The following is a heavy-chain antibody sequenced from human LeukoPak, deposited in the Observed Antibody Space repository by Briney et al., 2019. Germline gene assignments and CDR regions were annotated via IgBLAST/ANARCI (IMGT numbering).Heavy chain of an antibody. CDR3: ARDRDLGDAFDI. J-gene: IGHJ3*02. V-gene: IGHV4-59*01. CDR1: GGSISSYY. Sequence: SETLSLTCTVSGGSISSYYWSWIRQPPGKGLEWIGYIYYSGSTNYNPSLKSRVTISVDTSKNQFSLKLSSVIAADTAVYYCARDRDLGDAFDIWGQGTMVTVSS. CDR2: IYYSGST. D-gene: IGHD3-16*01.